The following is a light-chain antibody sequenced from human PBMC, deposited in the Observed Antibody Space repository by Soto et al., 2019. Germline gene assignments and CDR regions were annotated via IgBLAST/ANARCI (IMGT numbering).Light chain of an antibody. Sequence: EIVMTQSPATLSVSPGERAALSCRASQSVSSNLAWYQRKPGQAPRLLIFDASARATGIPARFSGSGSGTEFTLTISSLQSEDFAFYYCQQYNNWPRTFGQGTKVESK. CDR2: DAS. V-gene: IGKV3-15*01. CDR3: QQYNNWPRT. J-gene: IGKJ1*01. CDR1: QSVSSN.